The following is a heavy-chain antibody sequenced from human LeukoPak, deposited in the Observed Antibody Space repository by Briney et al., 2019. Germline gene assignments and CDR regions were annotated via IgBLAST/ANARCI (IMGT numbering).Heavy chain of an antibody. CDR3: ARSGSQDY. V-gene: IGHV4-38-2*02. J-gene: IGHJ4*02. Sequence: SETLSLTCTVSGYSISSGYYWGWIRQPPGKGLEWIGSIYHSGSTYYNPSLKSRVTISVDTSKNQFSLKLSSVTAADPAVYYCARSGSQDYWGQGTLVTVSS. CDR1: GYSISSGYY. D-gene: IGHD3-10*01. CDR2: IYHSGST.